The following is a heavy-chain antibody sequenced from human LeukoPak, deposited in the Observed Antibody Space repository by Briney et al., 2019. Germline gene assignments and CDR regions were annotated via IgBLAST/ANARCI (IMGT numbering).Heavy chain of an antibody. CDR1: GFSFDDYV. Sequence: GGSLRLSCAVSGFSFDDYVMHWVRQAPGKGLEWVAVISYDGSNKYYADSVKGRFTISRDNSKNTLYLQMNSLRAEDTAVYYCARYRTYYFDYWGQGTLVTVSS. CDR2: ISYDGSNK. D-gene: IGHD4-11*01. V-gene: IGHV3-30*03. CDR3: ARYRTYYFDY. J-gene: IGHJ4*02.